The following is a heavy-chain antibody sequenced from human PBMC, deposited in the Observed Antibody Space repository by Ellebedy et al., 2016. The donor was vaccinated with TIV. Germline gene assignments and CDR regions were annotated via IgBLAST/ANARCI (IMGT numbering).Heavy chain of an antibody. D-gene: IGHD2-2*01. V-gene: IGHV4-38-2*01. J-gene: IGHJ6*02. CDR1: DDSMNTDHY. CDR3: ARAQYCTSADCSYGLDV. CDR2: IYHSGNT. Sequence: SETLSLXXFVYDDSMNTDHYWGWSRPPPGKRLEWTGAIYHSGNTYYNPSLKSRVAIGVDTSKNQFSLTLSSVTAADTAVYYCARAQYCTSADCSYGLDVWGQGTTVTVSS.